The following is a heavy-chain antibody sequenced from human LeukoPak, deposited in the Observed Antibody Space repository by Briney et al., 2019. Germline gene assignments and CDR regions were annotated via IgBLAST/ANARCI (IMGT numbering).Heavy chain of an antibody. J-gene: IGHJ4*02. V-gene: IGHV1-18*01. CDR2: INAYNGNT. CDR1: GYTFTNYG. CDR3: ARGASSWYGSFLFDY. Sequence: GASVKVSCKASGYTFTNYGINWVRQAPGQGLEWMGWINAYNGNTNYAQKLQGRVTMTTDTSTSTAYMELRSLRSDDTAVYYCARGASSWYGSFLFDYWGQGTLVTVSS. D-gene: IGHD6-13*01.